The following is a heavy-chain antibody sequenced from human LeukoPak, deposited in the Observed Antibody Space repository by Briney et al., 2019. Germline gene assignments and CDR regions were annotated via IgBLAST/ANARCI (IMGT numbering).Heavy chain of an antibody. J-gene: IGHJ5*02. CDR3: ASARNYDSSGYSSA. CDR2: ISSSGSTI. CDR1: GFTFSDYY. V-gene: IGHV3-11*04. D-gene: IGHD3-22*01. Sequence: GGSLRLSCAASGFTFSDYYMSWIRQAPGKGLEWVSYISSSGSTIYYADSVKGRFTISRDNAKNSLYLQMNSLRAEDTAVYYCASARNYDSSGYSSAWGQGTLVTVSS.